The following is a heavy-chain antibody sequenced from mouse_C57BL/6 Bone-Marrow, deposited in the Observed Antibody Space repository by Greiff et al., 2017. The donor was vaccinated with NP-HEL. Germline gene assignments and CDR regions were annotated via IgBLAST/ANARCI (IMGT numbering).Heavy chain of an antibody. CDR2: INPNNGGT. Sequence: EVQLQQSGPELVKPGASVKIPCKASGYTFTDYNMDWVKQSHGKSLEWIGDINPNNGGTIYNQKFKGKATLTVDKSSSTAYMELRSLTSEDTAVYYCARGLYYGSSSYYFDYWGQGTTLTVSS. CDR1: GYTFTDYN. J-gene: IGHJ2*01. CDR3: ARGLYYGSSSYYFDY. V-gene: IGHV1-18*01. D-gene: IGHD1-1*01.